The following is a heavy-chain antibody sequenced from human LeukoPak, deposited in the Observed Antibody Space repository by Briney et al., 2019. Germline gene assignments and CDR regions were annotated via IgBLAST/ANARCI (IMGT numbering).Heavy chain of an antibody. D-gene: IGHD3-22*01. CDR2: INHSGST. CDR1: GGSFSGYY. V-gene: IGHV4-34*01. Sequence: PSETLSLTCAVYGGSFSGYYWSWIRQPPGKGLEWIGEINHSGSTNYNPSLKSRVTISVDTSKNQFSLKLSSVTAADTAVYYCARTLNYYYDSSDLRDYWGQGTLVTVSS. CDR3: ARTLNYYYDSSDLRDY. J-gene: IGHJ4*02.